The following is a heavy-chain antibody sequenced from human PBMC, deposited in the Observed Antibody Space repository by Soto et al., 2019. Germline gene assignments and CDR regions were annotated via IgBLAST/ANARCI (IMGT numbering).Heavy chain of an antibody. D-gene: IGHD6-6*01. J-gene: IGHJ4*02. CDR3: ARVYSSSSPFDY. Sequence: EVQLVESGGGLVQPGGSLRLSCAASGFTFSSYEMNWVRQAPGKGLEWVSYISSSSSYIYYADSVKGRFTISRDNAKNSLYLQMNSLRAEDTAVYYCARVYSSSSPFDYWGQGTLVTVSS. CDR2: ISSSSSYI. CDR1: GFTFSSYE. V-gene: IGHV3-48*03.